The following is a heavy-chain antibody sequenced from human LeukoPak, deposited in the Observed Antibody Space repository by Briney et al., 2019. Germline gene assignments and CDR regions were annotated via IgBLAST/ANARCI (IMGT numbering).Heavy chain of an antibody. D-gene: IGHD6-6*01. Sequence: ASVKVSCKASGYTFTSYYMHWVRQAPGQGLEWMGIINPSGGSTSYAQKFQGRVTMTRDMSTSTVYMELSSLRSEDTAVYYCARTGSIAPYTFDPWGQGTLVTVSS. CDR1: GYTFTSYY. CDR2: INPSGGST. J-gene: IGHJ5*02. CDR3: ARTGSIAPYTFDP. V-gene: IGHV1-46*01.